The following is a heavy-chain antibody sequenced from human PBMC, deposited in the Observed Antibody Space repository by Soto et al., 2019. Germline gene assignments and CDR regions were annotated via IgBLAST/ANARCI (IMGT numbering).Heavy chain of an antibody. CDR2: IYYSGST. D-gene: IGHD1-1*01. J-gene: IGHJ3*02. CDR1: GGSVSSGSYY. Sequence: SETLSLTCTVSGGSVSSGSYYWSWIRQPPGKGLEWIGYIYYSGSTNYNPSLKCRVTISVDTSKNQFSLKLSSVTAADTAVYYCARSPRNPDAFDIWGQGTMVTVS. CDR3: ARSPRNPDAFDI. V-gene: IGHV4-61*01.